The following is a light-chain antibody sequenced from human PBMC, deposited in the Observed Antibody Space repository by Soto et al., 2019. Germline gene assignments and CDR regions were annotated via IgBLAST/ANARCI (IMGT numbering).Light chain of an antibody. V-gene: IGKV1-5*03. CDR1: QTISSW. CDR2: KAS. J-gene: IGKJ1*01. Sequence: DIQMTQSPSTLSGSVGDRVTITCRASQTISSWLAWYQQKPGKAPKLLIYKASTLKSGVTSRFSGSGSGTEFTLTISSLQPDDFATYYCQHYNSYSEVFGQRTKVELK. CDR3: QHYNSYSEV.